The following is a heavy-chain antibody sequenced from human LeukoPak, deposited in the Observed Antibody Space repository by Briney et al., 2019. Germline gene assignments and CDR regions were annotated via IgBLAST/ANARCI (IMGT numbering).Heavy chain of an antibody. Sequence: PSETLSLTCAVSADSFSSHYWTWIRQPPGKGLEWIGYISYIGSTNYNPSLKSRVTISIDTSTNQPSLKLSSVTAADTAVYYCARYCRSGSCYSGRTFDPWGQGTRVTVSS. CDR1: ADSFSSHY. V-gene: IGHV4-59*11. D-gene: IGHD2-15*01. CDR2: ISYIGST. J-gene: IGHJ5*02. CDR3: ARYCRSGSCYSGRTFDP.